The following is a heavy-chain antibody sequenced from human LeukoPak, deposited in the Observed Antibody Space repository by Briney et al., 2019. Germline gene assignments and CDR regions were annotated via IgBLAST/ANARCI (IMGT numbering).Heavy chain of an antibody. V-gene: IGHV3-23*01. D-gene: IGHD5-24*01. Sequence: GGSLRLSCAASGVTFSSYAMSWVRQAPGKGLEWVSAISGSGGSTYYADSVKGRFTISRDNSKNTLYLQMNSLRAEDTAVYYCAKVQGQRYYYYYYGMDVWGQGTTVTVSS. CDR3: AKVQGQRYYYYYYGMDV. CDR2: ISGSGGST. J-gene: IGHJ6*02. CDR1: GVTFSSYA.